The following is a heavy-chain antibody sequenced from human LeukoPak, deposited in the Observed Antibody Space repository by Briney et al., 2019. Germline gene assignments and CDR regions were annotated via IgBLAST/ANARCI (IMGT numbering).Heavy chain of an antibody. CDR3: AKVRSSGWTNYYYYYYMDV. D-gene: IGHD6-19*01. CDR2: ISGSGGST. J-gene: IGHJ6*03. CDR1: GFTFSSYA. V-gene: IGHV3-23*01. Sequence: KPGGSLRLSCAASGFTFSSYAMSWVRQAPGKGLEWVSAISGSGGSTYYADSVKGRFTISRDNSKNTLYLQMNSLRAEDTAVYYCAKVRSSGWTNYYYYYYMDVWGKGTTVTVSS.